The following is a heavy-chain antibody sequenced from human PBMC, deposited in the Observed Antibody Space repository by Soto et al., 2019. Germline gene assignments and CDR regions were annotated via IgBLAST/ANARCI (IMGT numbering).Heavy chain of an antibody. V-gene: IGHV3-23*01. CDR2: IFTGGTST. Sequence: WGSLRLSCSASGFTLSSYTMSWVRLTPGKGLQWVSTIFTGGTSTVYADPVRGRFSISRDDSKNTLYLQMDNLRVDDTALYFCAKDRHPDGIWTFDYWGRGTLVTVYS. CDR3: AKDRHPDGIWTFDY. D-gene: IGHD3-9*01. CDR1: GFTLSSYT. J-gene: IGHJ4*02.